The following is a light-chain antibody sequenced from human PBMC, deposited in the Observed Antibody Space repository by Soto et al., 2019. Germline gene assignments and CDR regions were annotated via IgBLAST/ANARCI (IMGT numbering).Light chain of an antibody. CDR2: GAS. Sequence: EIVMTQSPATLSVSPGERATLTCRASQSVSSNLAWYQQEHGQAPRLLIYGASTRATGIPARFSGSGSGTEFTLTISSLQSEDFAVYYCQQYNNWPPLTFGGGTNVEIK. V-gene: IGKV3-15*01. CDR1: QSVSSN. J-gene: IGKJ4*01. CDR3: QQYNNWPPLT.